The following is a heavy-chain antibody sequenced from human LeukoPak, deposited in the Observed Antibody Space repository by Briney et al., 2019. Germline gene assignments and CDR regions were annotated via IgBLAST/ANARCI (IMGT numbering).Heavy chain of an antibody. J-gene: IGHJ4*02. CDR3: ARVYGSGSWSDY. D-gene: IGHD3-10*01. CDR2: IWYDGSNK. Sequence: PGGSLRLSCAASGLTFSTYGMHWVRQAPGKGLEWVAVIWYDGSNKYYGDSVKGRFTISRDNSKNTLYLQMNCLRAEDTAVYYCARVYGSGSWSDYWGQGTLVTVSS. CDR1: GLTFSTYG. V-gene: IGHV3-33*01.